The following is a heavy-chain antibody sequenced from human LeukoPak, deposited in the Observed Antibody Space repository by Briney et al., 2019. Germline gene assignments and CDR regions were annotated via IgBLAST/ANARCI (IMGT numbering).Heavy chain of an antibody. CDR2: IYYSGST. Sequence: SETLSLTCTVSGGSISSSSYYWGWIRQPPGKGLECIGSIYYSGSTYYDPSLKSRITISVDSSKNQFSLRLSSVTAADTAVYYCARHGLSAWEGVLDGYFDLWGRGTLVTVSS. J-gene: IGHJ2*01. V-gene: IGHV4-39*01. CDR3: ARHGLSAWEGVLDGYFDL. D-gene: IGHD1-26*01. CDR1: GGSISSSSYY.